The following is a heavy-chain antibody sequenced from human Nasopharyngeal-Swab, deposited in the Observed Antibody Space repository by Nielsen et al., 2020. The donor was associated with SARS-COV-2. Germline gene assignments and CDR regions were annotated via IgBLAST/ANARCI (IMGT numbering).Heavy chain of an antibody. D-gene: IGHD1-26*01. CDR1: GFSFRNYA. CDR2: ISGSGGST. J-gene: IGHJ4*02. V-gene: IGHV3-23*01. Sequence: GSLKISCAASGFSFRNYAMIWVRQAPGKGLEWVSAISGSGGSTYYADSVKGRFTISRDNSKNTLYLQMNSLRAEDTAVYYCARVGATNRNYFDYWGQGTLVTVSS. CDR3: ARVGATNRNYFDY.